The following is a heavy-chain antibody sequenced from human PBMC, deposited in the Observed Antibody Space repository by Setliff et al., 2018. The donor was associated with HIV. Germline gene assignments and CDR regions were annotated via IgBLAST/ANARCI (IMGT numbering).Heavy chain of an antibody. Sequence: SETLSLTCAVYGESFSGYYWGWIRQPPGKGLEWIGSIYYSGSTYYNPSLKSRVTISVDTSKNQFSLKLSSVTAADTAVYYCARVIAAAGFYYYYYMDVWGKGTTVTVSS. D-gene: IGHD6-13*01. V-gene: IGHV4-34*01. CDR1: GESFSGYY. J-gene: IGHJ6*03. CDR3: ARVIAAAGFYYYYYMDV. CDR2: IYYSGST.